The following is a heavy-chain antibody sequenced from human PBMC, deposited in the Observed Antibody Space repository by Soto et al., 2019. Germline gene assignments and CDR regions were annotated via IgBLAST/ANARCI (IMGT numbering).Heavy chain of an antibody. D-gene: IGHD3-22*01. CDR3: AKRYYYDSSGYYSEGALDI. CDR2: ISGSGGST. V-gene: IGHV3-23*01. J-gene: IGHJ3*02. CDR1: GFTFSSYA. Sequence: GGSLRLSCAASGFTFSSYAMSWVRQAPGKGLEWVSAISGSGGSTYYADSVKGRFTISRDNSKNTLYLQMNSLRAEDTAVYYCAKRYYYDSSGYYSEGALDIWGQGTMVTVSS.